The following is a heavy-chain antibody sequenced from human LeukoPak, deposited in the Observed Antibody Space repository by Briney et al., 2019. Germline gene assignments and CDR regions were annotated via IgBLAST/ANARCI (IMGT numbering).Heavy chain of an antibody. V-gene: IGHV4-34*01. CDR2: INHSGST. J-gene: IGHJ4*02. Sequence: SETLSLTCAVNGGSFSDYYWSWIRQPPGKGLEWIGEINHSGSTNYNSSLKSRVTISVDTSKNQFSLKLSSVTAADTAVYYCAREGYSSSWYYFDYWGQGTLVTVSS. D-gene: IGHD6-13*01. CDR1: GGSFSDYY. CDR3: AREGYSSSWYYFDY.